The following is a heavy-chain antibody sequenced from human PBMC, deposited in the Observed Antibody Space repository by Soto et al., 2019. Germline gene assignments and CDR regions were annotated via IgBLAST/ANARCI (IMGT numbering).Heavy chain of an antibody. CDR2: IIPIFGTA. CDR1: GGTFSSYA. CDR3: ARGCTNGVCYPYGMDV. J-gene: IGHJ6*02. V-gene: IGHV1-69*06. D-gene: IGHD2-8*01. Sequence: QVQLVQSGAEVKKPGSSVKVSCKASGGTFSSYAISWVRQAPGQGLEWMGGIIPIFGTANYAQKFQGRVTITADKSTSTADMELSSLRSEDTAVYYCARGCTNGVCYPYGMDVWGQGTTVTVSS.